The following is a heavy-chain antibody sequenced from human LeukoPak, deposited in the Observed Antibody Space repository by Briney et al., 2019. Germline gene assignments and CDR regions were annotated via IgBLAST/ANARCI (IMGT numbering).Heavy chain of an antibody. V-gene: IGHV4-59*01. D-gene: IGHD1-26*01. CDR1: GGSISSYY. J-gene: IGHJ5*02. CDR2: IYYSGST. CDR3: ARDRTGGNWFDP. Sequence: SETLSLTCTVSGGSISSYYWSWIRQPPGKGLEWIGYIYYSGSTNYNPSLKSRVTISVDTSKNQFSLKLSSVTAADTAVYYCARDRTGGNWFDPWGQGTLVTVSS.